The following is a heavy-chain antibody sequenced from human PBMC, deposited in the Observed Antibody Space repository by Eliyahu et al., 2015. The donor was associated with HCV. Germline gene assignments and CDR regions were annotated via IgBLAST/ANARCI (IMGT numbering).Heavy chain of an antibody. D-gene: IGHD3-10*01. CDR3: ARDQGYYYGSGSYQSGRFDP. J-gene: IGHJ5*02. Sequence: EVKKPGSSVKVSCKASGGTFSSYAISWVRQAPGQGLEWMGGIIPIFGTANYAQKFQGRVTITADKSTSTAYMELSSLRSEDTAVYYCARDQGYYYGSGSYQSGRFDPWGQGTLVTVSA. V-gene: IGHV1-69*06. CDR1: GGTFSSYA. CDR2: IIPIFGTA.